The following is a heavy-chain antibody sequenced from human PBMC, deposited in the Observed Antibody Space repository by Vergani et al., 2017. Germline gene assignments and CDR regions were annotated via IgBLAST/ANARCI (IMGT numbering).Heavy chain of an antibody. CDR2: TRPHEDGA. J-gene: IGHJ4*02. V-gene: IGHV3-30*02. Sequence: QVQLVESGGGVVQPGGSMRLSCSASGLTLSSYGVHWVRQAPGRGLESVTFTRPHEDGAFYSASVRGRFTVSRDNSKNTMFLQMNNLRAEDTAVYYCAKDNVPGYYDSSGYCDYWGQGTLVTVSS. CDR1: GLTLSSYG. D-gene: IGHD3-22*01. CDR3: AKDNVPGYYDSSGYCDY.